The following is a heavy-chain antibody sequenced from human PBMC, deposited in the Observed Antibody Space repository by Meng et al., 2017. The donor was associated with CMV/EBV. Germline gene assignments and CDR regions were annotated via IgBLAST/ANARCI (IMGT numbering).Heavy chain of an antibody. D-gene: IGHD2-2*01. J-gene: IGHJ5*02. CDR2: IIPIFGTA. CDR1: GGTFSCYA. Sequence: QLGEFGGEVKKPGSAVKVSCKASGGTFSCYAISWVRQAPGQGFEWMGGIIPIFGTANYAQKFQGRVTITADESTSTAYMELSSLRSENTAVYYCAREGGIVVVPAAPGWFDPWGQGTLVTVSS. V-gene: IGHV1-69*01. CDR3: AREGGIVVVPAAPGWFDP.